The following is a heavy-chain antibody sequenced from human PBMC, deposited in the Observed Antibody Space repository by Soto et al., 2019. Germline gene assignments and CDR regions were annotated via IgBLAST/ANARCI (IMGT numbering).Heavy chain of an antibody. CDR3: ARAIAVAGLGY. CDR2: INHSGST. Sequence: QVQLQQWGAGLLKPSETLSLTSAVYGGSFSGYYWNWIRQPPGKGLEWIGEINHSGSTNYNPSLKSRATISVDTSRSQFSLKLSSVTAADTAVYYCARAIAVAGLGYWGQGTLVTVSS. D-gene: IGHD6-19*01. CDR1: GGSFSGYY. J-gene: IGHJ4*02. V-gene: IGHV4-34*01.